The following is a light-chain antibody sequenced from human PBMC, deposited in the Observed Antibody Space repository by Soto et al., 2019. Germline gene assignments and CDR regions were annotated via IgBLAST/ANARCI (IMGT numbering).Light chain of an antibody. J-gene: IGLJ3*02. CDR2: GNS. CDR3: QSFDSSLSGWV. CDR1: SSKIGAVYD. V-gene: IGLV1-40*01. Sequence: QSVLTQPPSVSGAPGQRVTISCTGSSSKIGAVYDVHWYQQFPGTAPKLLIYGNSNRPSGVPERISGSKSGASASLAITGLQAEDEADYYCQSFDSSLSGWVFGGGTKVTVL.